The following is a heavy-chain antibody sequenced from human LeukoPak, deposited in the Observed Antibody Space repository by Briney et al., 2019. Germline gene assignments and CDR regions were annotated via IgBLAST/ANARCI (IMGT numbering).Heavy chain of an antibody. D-gene: IGHD3-16*01. J-gene: IGHJ5*02. CDR1: GFTFDDDG. V-gene: IGHV3-20*01. CDR3: GRDRWGLRGFVP. Sequence: GGSLRLSCAASGFTFDDDGMSWVRQAPGKGLEWVSGIYWNRGGTGYAHTVKGGVTISRDNTKNSLYLQMNSLRGEGKALYLCGRDRWGLRGFVPWGQGTLVTVSS. CDR2: IYWNRGGT.